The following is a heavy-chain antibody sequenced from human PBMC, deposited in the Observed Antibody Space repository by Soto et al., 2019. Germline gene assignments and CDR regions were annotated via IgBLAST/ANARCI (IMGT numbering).Heavy chain of an antibody. J-gene: IGHJ4*02. D-gene: IGHD3-22*01. CDR1: GGSISSGGYF. CDR2: IYYSGNT. V-gene: IGHV4-30-4*01. Sequence: SETLSLTCTVSGGSISSGGYFWNWIRQPPGRGLEWIGYIYYSGNTFYSPSLKSRVTISIDTSQNQFSLQLSSVTAADTAVYYCVSGTYFYDTSGFYSYYFDYWGLG. CDR3: VSGTYFYDTSGFYSYYFDY.